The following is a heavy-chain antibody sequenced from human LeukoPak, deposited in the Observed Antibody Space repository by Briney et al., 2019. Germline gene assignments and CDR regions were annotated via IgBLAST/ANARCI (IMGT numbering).Heavy chain of an antibody. V-gene: IGHV3-11*04. CDR3: ARDPYGYSSNPGAGFDY. Sequence: GGSLRLSCAASGFTFSDYCISWIRQAPGKGLEWVSYISGSSRTIYYADSVKGRYTISRDNAQNSLYLQMNSLRAEDTAVYYCARDPYGYSSNPGAGFDYWGQGTLVTVSS. D-gene: IGHD5-18*01. CDR1: GFTFSDYC. J-gene: IGHJ4*02. CDR2: ISGSSRTI.